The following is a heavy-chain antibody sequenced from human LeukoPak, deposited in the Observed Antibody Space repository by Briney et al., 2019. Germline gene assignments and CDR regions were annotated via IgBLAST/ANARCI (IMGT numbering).Heavy chain of an antibody. J-gene: IGHJ4*02. D-gene: IGHD3-10*01. CDR1: GGSISSGGYY. V-gene: IGHV4-31*03. Sequence: SETLSLTCTVSGGSISSGGYYWSWIRQHPGKGLEWTGYIYYSGSTYYNPSLKSRVTISVDTSKNQFSLKLSSVTAADTAVYYCARDRGSGSRSFDYWGQGTLVTVSS. CDR2: IYYSGST. CDR3: ARDRGSGSRSFDY.